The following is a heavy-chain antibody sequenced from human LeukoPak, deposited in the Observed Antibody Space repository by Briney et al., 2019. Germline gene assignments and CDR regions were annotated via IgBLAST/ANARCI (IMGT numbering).Heavy chain of an antibody. D-gene: IGHD7-27*01. V-gene: IGHV3-48*02. J-gene: IGHJ4*02. Sequence: GGSLRLSCGVSGFTFNSYSMNWVRQAPGKGLEWVSYISSSTSRIYYADSVKGRFTISRDSARRSLFLQMNSLRDEDTAVYYCARDIHWAFDYWGQGTLVTVSS. CDR2: ISSSTSRI. CDR1: GFTFNSYS. CDR3: ARDIHWAFDY.